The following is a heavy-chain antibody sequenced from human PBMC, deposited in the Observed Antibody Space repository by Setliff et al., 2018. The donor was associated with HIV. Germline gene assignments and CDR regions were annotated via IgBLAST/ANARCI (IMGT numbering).Heavy chain of an antibody. D-gene: IGHD3-10*01. J-gene: IGHJ4*02. Sequence: EASVKVSCKTSGYTLTKYGVSWVRQAPGQGLEWLGWISGYNGDTQYEQKFQDRLTVTTDRSTSMAYMELRSLRSDDTAIYYCARDLVGHGSGSYYDIPFDHWGQGTLVTVSS. V-gene: IGHV1-18*01. CDR3: ARDLVGHGSGSYYDIPFDH. CDR2: ISGYNGDT. CDR1: GYTLTKYG.